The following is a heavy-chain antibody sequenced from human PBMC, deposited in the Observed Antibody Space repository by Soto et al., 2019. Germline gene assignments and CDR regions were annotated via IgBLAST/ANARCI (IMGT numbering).Heavy chain of an antibody. CDR1: GYTFTSYG. Sequence: QVQLVQSGAEVKKPGASVKVSCKASGYTFTSYGISWVRQAPGQGLEWMGWISAYNGNTNYAQKLQGRVTMTTDTPTSTADMELRSLRSDDTAVYYCARLGTYCISTSCGNWFDPWGQGTLVTVSS. D-gene: IGHD2-2*01. CDR3: ARLGTYCISTSCGNWFDP. V-gene: IGHV1-18*01. CDR2: ISAYNGNT. J-gene: IGHJ5*02.